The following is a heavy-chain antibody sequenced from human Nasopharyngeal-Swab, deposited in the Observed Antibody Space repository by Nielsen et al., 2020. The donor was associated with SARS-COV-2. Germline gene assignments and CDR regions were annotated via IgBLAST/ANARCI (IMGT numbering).Heavy chain of an antibody. Sequence: GESLKISCAASGFTFSSFAMSWFRQAPGKGLEWVANMKQDGSVKYYLDSVKGRFTTSRDNAKNSLFLEMNSLRAEDTAVYYCASQERGGSGSSWGRGTLVTVSS. V-gene: IGHV3-7*01. J-gene: IGHJ4*02. D-gene: IGHD3-10*01. CDR2: MKQDGSVK. CDR1: GFTFSSFA. CDR3: ASQERGGSGSS.